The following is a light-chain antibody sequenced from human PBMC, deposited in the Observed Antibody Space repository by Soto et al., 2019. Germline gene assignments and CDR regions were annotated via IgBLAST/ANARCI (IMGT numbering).Light chain of an antibody. Sequence: QSVLTQPRSVSGSPGQSVTISCTGTSSDVGVYNYVSWYQQYPGKAPKIMIYDVSKRPSGVPDRFSGSRSGNTASLTISGLQPDEEAEYYCSSYKDSSNYVFGTGTKVTV. CDR3: SSYKDSSNYV. CDR2: DVS. V-gene: IGLV2-11*01. J-gene: IGLJ1*01. CDR1: SSDVGVYNY.